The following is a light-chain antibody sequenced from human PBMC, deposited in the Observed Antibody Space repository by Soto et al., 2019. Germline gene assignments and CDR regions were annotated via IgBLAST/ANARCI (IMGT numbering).Light chain of an antibody. V-gene: IGKV1-39*01. J-gene: IGKJ1*01. CDR3: QQSYSTLRT. CDR2: AAS. CDR1: QSISSY. Sequence: DIQMTQSPSSLSAPVGDRVIITCRASQSISSYLNWYQQKPGKAPKLLIYAASSLQSGVPSRFSGSGSGTDFTLTISSLQPEDFATYYCQQSYSTLRTFGQGTKVEIK.